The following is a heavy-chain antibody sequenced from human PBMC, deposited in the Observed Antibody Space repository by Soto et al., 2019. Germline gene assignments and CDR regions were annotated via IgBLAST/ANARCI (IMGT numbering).Heavy chain of an antibody. CDR1: GFTFSSYA. CDR2: ISYDGSNK. D-gene: IGHD2-15*01. V-gene: IGHV3-30-3*01. Sequence: GGSLRLSCAASGFTFSSYAMHWVRQAPGKGLEWVAVISYDGSNKYYADSVKGRFTISRDNSKSTLYLQMNSLRAEDTAVYYCAREGSGGSCYDVWGQGNTVTVS. J-gene: IGHJ6*02. CDR3: AREGSGGSCYDV.